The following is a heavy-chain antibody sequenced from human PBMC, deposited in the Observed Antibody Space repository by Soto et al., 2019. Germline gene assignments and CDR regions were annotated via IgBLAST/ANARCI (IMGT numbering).Heavy chain of an antibody. D-gene: IGHD3-9*01. Sequence: TLSLTCTVSRGSISSGTNYWAWIRQPPGKGLEWLALIDWDDEKFYSTSLKTRLSISKDTSTNLVVLTMANMDPADTGTYYCARTPIRYVDWYYNMDFWGQGTTVTVSS. V-gene: IGHV2-70*01. CDR2: IDWDDEK. CDR3: ARTPIRYVDWYYNMDF. J-gene: IGHJ6*02. CDR1: RGSISSGTNY.